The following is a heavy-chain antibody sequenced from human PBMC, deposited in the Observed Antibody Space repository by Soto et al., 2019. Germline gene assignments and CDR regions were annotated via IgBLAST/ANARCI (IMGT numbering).Heavy chain of an antibody. CDR3: ARGALNYYDSSGYTH. J-gene: IGHJ4*02. CDR1: GGSVSSDTHY. V-gene: IGHV4-61*01. CDR2: IYSNAST. D-gene: IGHD3-22*01. Sequence: NPSETLSLTCTVSGGSVSSDTHYWSWIRQPPGKRLEWIGFIYSNASTNYNPSLKSRVTMSVDTSKNQFSLQLNSVTAADTAVYYCARGALNYYDSSGYTHWGQGALVNVSS.